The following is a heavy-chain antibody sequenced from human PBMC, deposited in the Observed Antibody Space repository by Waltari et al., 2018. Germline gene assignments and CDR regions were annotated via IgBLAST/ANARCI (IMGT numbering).Heavy chain of an antibody. CDR1: GFTFSSYW. V-gene: IGHV3-7*01. D-gene: IGHD3-10*01. CDR3: ARDDGVVGRIMVQGAPLRY. Sequence: EVQLVESGGGLVQPGGSLSLSCAASGFTFSSYWMSWVRQPPRKLLEWVANIKQDGSEKYYVDSVKGRFTISRDNAKNSLYLQMNSLRAEDTAVYYCARDDGVVGRIMVQGAPLRYWGQGTLVTVSS. CDR2: IKQDGSEK. J-gene: IGHJ4*02.